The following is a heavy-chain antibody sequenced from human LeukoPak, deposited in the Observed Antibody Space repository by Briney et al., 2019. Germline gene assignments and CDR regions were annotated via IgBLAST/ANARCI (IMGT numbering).Heavy chain of an antibody. V-gene: IGHV3-53*01. J-gene: IGHJ4*02. CDR3: AKVMQLLVRGFDY. D-gene: IGHD6-13*01. CDR2: IYSGGST. CDR1: GFTVSSNY. Sequence: GGSLRLSCSASGFTVSSNYMSWGRQAPGKGLEWVSVIYSGGSTYYADSVKGRFTISRDNSKNTLYLQMNSMRGEDTAVYYCAKVMQLLVRGFDYWGQGTLVTVSS.